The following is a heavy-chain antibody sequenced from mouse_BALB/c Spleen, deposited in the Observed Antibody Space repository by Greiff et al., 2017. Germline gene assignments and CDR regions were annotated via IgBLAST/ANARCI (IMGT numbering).Heavy chain of an antibody. V-gene: IGHV5-17*02. J-gene: IGHJ2*01. CDR2: ISSGSSTI. Sequence: EVKLMESGGGLVQPGGSRKLSCAASGFTFSSFGMHWVRQAPEKGLEWVAYISSGSSTIYYADTVKGRFTISRDNPKNTLFLQMTILRSEDTAMYYCASHYYGSFDYWGQGTTLTVSS. CDR1: GFTFSSFG. D-gene: IGHD1-2*01. CDR3: ASHYYGSFDY.